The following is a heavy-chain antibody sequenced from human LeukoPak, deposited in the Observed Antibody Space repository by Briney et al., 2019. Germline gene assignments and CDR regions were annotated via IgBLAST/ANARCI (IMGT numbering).Heavy chain of an antibody. CDR2: ISSGGSAI. D-gene: IGHD1-26*01. CDR3: ARGGSSRAKNYFDY. J-gene: IGHJ4*02. Sequence: GGSLRLSCAASGFTFSSYEMNLVRQAPGKGLEWVSYISSGGSAIYYADSVKGRFTVSRGNAKNSLYLQMNSLRAEDTAVYYCARGGSSRAKNYFDYWGQGTLVTVSS. V-gene: IGHV3-48*03. CDR1: GFTFSSYE.